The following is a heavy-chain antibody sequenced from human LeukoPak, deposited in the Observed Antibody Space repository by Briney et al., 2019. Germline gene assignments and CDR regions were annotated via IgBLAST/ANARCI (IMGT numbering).Heavy chain of an antibody. V-gene: IGHV4-39*01. CDR2: IYYSGST. CDR1: GGSISSGDYY. J-gene: IGHJ5*02. Sequence: PSETLSLTCTVSGGSISSGDYYWGWIRQPPGKGLKWIASIYYSGSTYYNPSLKSRVTISVDTSKNQLSLKLSSLTAADTAVYYCARHEYSGSYYGLSWFDPWGQGTLVTVSS. D-gene: IGHD1-26*01. CDR3: ARHEYSGSYYGLSWFDP.